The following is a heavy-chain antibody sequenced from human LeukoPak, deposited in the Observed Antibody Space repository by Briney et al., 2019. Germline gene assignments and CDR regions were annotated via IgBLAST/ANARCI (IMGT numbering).Heavy chain of an antibody. J-gene: IGHJ3*02. D-gene: IGHD7-27*01. Sequence: NPSETLSLTCTVSGGSISSSSYYWSWIRQPPGKGLEWIGYIYYSGSTNYNPSLKSRVTISVDTSKNQFSLKLSSVTAADTAVYYCAREGNWGLYAFDIWGQGTMVTVSS. CDR1: GGSISSSSYY. CDR3: AREGNWGLYAFDI. V-gene: IGHV4-61*01. CDR2: IYYSGST.